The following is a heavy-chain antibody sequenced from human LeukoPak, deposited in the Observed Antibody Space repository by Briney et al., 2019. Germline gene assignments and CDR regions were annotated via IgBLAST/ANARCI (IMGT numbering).Heavy chain of an antibody. J-gene: IGHJ5*02. V-gene: IGHV4-59*08. D-gene: IGHD6-13*01. CDR1: GGSISSYY. Sequence: SETLSLTCTVSGGSISSYYWSWIRQPPGKGLEWIGYIYYSGSTNYNPSLKSRVTISVDTSKNQFSLKLSSVTAADTAVYYCARQDASVAAAFDPWGQGTLVTVSS. CDR2: IYYSGST. CDR3: ARQDASVAAAFDP.